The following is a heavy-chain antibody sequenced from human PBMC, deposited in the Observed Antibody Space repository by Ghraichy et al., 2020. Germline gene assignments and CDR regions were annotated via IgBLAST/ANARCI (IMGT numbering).Heavy chain of an antibody. CDR2: ISGSGGST. D-gene: IGHD6-13*01. Sequence: GGSLRLSCAASGFTFSSYAMSWVRQAPGKGLEWVSAISGSGGSTYYADSVKGRFTISRDNSKNTLYLQMNSLRAEDTAVYYCAKDPGYSSSWQQYWYFDLWGRGTLVTVSS. J-gene: IGHJ2*01. V-gene: IGHV3-23*01. CDR1: GFTFSSYA. CDR3: AKDPGYSSSWQQYWYFDL.